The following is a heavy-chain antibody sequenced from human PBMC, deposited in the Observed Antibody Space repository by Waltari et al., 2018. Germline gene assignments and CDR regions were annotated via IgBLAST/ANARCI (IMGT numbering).Heavy chain of an antibody. Sequence: EVQLVESGGGLVQPGGSLRLSCAASGFTISNYAINWVRQAPGKGVEWVSVITAIVYITNYADSVKGRVTISRDNSKNEVYLQMNSLRAGDTAVYFCAREGVAGTCDYWGQGTLVTVSS. CDR2: ITAIVYIT. D-gene: IGHD6-19*01. CDR3: AREGVAGTCDY. CDR1: GFTISNYA. J-gene: IGHJ4*02. V-gene: IGHV3-23*04.